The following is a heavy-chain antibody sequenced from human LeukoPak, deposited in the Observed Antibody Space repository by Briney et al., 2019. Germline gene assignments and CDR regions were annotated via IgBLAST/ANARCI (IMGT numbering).Heavy chain of an antibody. Sequence: SETLSLSCAVYGGSFSGYYWSWIRQPPGKGLEWIGEINHSGSTNYNPSLKSRVTISVETSKNRFSLKLSSVTAADTAVYYCASRGTGVTFDYWGQGTLVTVSS. D-gene: IGHD3/OR15-3a*01. CDR2: INHSGST. CDR1: GGSFSGYY. J-gene: IGHJ4*02. V-gene: IGHV4-34*01. CDR3: ASRGTGVTFDY.